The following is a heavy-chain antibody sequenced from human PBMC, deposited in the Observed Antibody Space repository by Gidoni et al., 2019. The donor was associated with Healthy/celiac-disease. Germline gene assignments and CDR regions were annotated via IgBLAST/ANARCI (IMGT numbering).Heavy chain of an antibody. D-gene: IGHD3-3*01. V-gene: IGHV4-61*01. CDR1: GGSVSSGSYY. J-gene: IGHJ3*02. CDR2: IYSSGST. CDR3: ARTGDFGVVIGAFDI. Sequence: QVQLQQSGPGLVPPSETLSLTCTVSGGSVSSGSYYWSWIRQPPGKGLEWIGYIYSSGSTNYNPALKSRVTISVDTSKNQFSLKLSSVTAADTAVYYCARTGDFGVVIGAFDIWGQGTMVTVSS.